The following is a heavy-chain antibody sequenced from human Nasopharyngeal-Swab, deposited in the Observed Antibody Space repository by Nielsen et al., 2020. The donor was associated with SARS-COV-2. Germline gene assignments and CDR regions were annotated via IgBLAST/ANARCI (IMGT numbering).Heavy chain of an antibody. V-gene: IGHV3-23*01. CDR2: ISGSGGST. J-gene: IGHJ6*02. CDR3: ARAPGDGMDV. Sequence: WTRQPPGKGLEWVSAISGSGGSTYYADSVKGRFTISRDNSKNTLYLQMNSLRAEDTAVYYCARAPGDGMDVWGQGTTVTVSS.